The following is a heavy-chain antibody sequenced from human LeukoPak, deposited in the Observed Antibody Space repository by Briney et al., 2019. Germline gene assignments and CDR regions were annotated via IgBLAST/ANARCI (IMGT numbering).Heavy chain of an antibody. CDR3: AKGSWFDY. J-gene: IGHJ4*02. CDR2: ISWNSGSI. CDR1: GFTFDDYA. V-gene: IGHV3-9*03. Sequence: PGGSLRLSCAASGFTFDDYAMHWVRQAPGKGLEWVSGISWNSGSIGYADSVKGRFTISRDNAKNSLYLQMNSLRAEDMALYYCAKGSWFDYWGQGTLVTVSS.